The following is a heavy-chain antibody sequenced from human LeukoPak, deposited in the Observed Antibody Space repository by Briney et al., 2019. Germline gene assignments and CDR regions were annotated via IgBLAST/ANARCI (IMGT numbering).Heavy chain of an antibody. V-gene: IGHV1-18*01. J-gene: IGHJ6*03. Sequence: ASVKVSCKASDYTFTSYGISWVRQAPGQGLEWMGWISAYNGNTNYAQKLQGRVTMTTDTSTSTAYMELRSLRSDDTAVYYCARDQSAYYYYYYMDVWGKGTTVTVSS. CDR3: ARDQSAYYYYYYMDV. CDR1: DYTFTSYG. CDR2: ISAYNGNT.